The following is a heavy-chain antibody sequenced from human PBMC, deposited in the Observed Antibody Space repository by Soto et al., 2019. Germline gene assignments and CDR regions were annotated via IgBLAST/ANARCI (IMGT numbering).Heavy chain of an antibody. D-gene: IGHD3-9*01. CDR2: IMPVFGTA. Sequence: QVPLVQSGAEVKKPGSSVRVSCKVSGGSFRNYGITWVRQTPGQGLEWMGGIMPVFGTAVYAQKFQGRVIISADELTTTASLELRSLSSDDTAVYFCARARDYDLLTAREYALDVWGQGTTVTV. V-gene: IGHV1-69*01. CDR1: GGSFRNYG. J-gene: IGHJ6*02. CDR3: ARARDYDLLTAREYALDV.